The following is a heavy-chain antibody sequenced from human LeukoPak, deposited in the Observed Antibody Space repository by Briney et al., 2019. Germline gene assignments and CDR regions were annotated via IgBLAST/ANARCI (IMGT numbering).Heavy chain of an antibody. CDR1: GFTFSSYG. V-gene: IGHV3-30*18. CDR3: GKRDGYV. Sequence: GGSLRLSCAASGFTFSSYGMHWVRQAPGKGLEWVAVISYDGSNRYYADSVKGRFTISRDNSKNTLYLQMNSLRGEDTAVYYCGKRDGYVWGQGTLVTVSS. D-gene: IGHD3-22*01. CDR2: ISYDGSNR. J-gene: IGHJ4*02.